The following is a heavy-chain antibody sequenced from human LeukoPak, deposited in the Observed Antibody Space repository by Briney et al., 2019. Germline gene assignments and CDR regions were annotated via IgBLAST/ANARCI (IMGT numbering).Heavy chain of an antibody. J-gene: IGHJ4*02. D-gene: IGHD3-22*01. CDR1: GDSISSNYW. Sequence: SETLSLTCAVSGDSISSNYWWTWARQPPGKGLEWIGEIHHSGSTNYSPSLKSRVTVSVDNSRNDFSLSLTSVSAADTAVYYCARGIPGYFGTSGYYYEYWGQGTLVTVSS. CDR2: IHHSGST. CDR3: ARGIPGYFGTSGYYYEY. V-gene: IGHV4-4*02.